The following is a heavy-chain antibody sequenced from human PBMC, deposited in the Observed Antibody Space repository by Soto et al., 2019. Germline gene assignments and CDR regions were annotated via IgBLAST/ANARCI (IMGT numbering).Heavy chain of an antibody. CDR2: IYYSGST. Sequence: SETLSLTCTVSGCSISSYYWSWIRQPPGKGLEWIGYIYYSGSTNYNPSLKSRVTISVDTSKNQFSLKLSSVTAADTAVYYCARAGFDLAYCGGDCYYFDYWGQGTLVTVSS. J-gene: IGHJ4*02. D-gene: IGHD2-21*02. CDR1: GCSISSYY. CDR3: ARAGFDLAYCGGDCYYFDY. V-gene: IGHV4-59*01.